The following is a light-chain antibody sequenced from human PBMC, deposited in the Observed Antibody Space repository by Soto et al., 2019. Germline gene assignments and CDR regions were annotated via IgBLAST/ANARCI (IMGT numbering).Light chain of an antibody. CDR1: QGISTY. CDR3: QQYNSYPWT. J-gene: IGKJ1*01. CDR2: DAS. Sequence: AIQLTQSPSSLSASAGDRVTITCRASQGISTYLNWYQQKPGKAPKLLIYDASSLESGVPSRFSGSGSGIEFTLTITSLQHDDFATYYCQQYNSYPWTFGQGTKVDIK. V-gene: IGKV1-13*02.